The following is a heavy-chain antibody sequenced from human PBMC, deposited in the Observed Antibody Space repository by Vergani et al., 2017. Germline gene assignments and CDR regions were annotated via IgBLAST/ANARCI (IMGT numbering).Heavy chain of an antibody. CDR3: AGENCRSTSCYRYWFDS. V-gene: IGHV1-69*01. D-gene: IGHD2-2*01. J-gene: IGHJ5*01. CDR2: IIPIFGTA. CDR1: GGTFSSYA. Sequence: QVQLVQSGAEGKKPGSSVKVSCKASGGTFSSYAISWVRQAPGQGLEWMGGIIPIFGTANYAQKFQGRVTITADESTSTAYMELSSLRSEDTAVYYCAGENCRSTSCYRYWFDSCGQGILVAVSS.